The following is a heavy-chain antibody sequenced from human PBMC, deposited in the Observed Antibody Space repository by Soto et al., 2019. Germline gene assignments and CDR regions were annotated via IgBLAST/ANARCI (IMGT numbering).Heavy chain of an antibody. D-gene: IGHD2-21*02. CDR2: ITITGDTT. CDR3: AKGGGGDHGY. V-gene: IGHV3-23*04. J-gene: IGHJ4*02. CDR1: GFIFTTSD. Sequence: EVQLVESEGGLVQPGGSLRLSCEASGFIFTTSDMSWVRQAPGKGLEWISSITITGDTTHYADSVKGRFTISRDNSRKTGYFQMNSRRGDDTAVYYWAKGGGGDHGYWGQGTLVAVSS.